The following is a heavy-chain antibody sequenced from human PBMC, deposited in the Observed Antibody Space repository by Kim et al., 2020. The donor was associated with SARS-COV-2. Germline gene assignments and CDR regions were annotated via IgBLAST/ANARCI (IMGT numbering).Heavy chain of an antibody. J-gene: IGHJ6*03. Sequence: ASVKVSCKASGYSFTSHGMNWVRQAPGQGLEWMGWINTNTGNPTYAQAFTGRFVFSMDTSVSTAYLQISSLQADDTAVYYCAREMRTVVTRNYYYHMDVWGIGTTVSVSS. CDR3: AREMRTVVTRNYYYHMDV. CDR2: INTNTGNP. D-gene: IGHD2-2*01. CDR1: GYSFTSHG. V-gene: IGHV7-4-1*02.